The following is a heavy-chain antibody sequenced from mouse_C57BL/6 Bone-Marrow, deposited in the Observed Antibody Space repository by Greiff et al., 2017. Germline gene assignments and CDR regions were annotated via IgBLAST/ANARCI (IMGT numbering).Heavy chain of an antibody. J-gene: IGHJ1*03. V-gene: IGHV5-9*01. Sequence: EVQGVESGGGLVKPGGSLKLSCAASGFTFSSYTMSWVRQTPEKRLEWVATISGGGGNTYYPDSVKGRFTISRDNAKNTLYLQMSSLRSEDTALYYCARRTTVVSYWYFDVWGTGTTVTVSS. CDR2: ISGGGGNT. CDR1: GFTFSSYT. D-gene: IGHD1-1*01. CDR3: ARRTTVVSYWYFDV.